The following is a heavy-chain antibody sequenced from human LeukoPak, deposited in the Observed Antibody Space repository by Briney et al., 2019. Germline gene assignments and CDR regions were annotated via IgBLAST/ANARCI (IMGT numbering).Heavy chain of an antibody. J-gene: IGHJ2*01. CDR2: IYYSGST. CDR1: GGSISSYY. D-gene: IGHD3-3*01. CDR3: ARPPPDFWSGYHVYFDL. Sequence: ASETLSLTCTVSGGSISSYYWSWIRQPPGKGLEWIGYIYYSGSTNYNPSLKSRVTISVDTSKNQFSLKLSSVTAADTAVYYCARPPPDFWSGYHVYFDLWGRGTLVTVSS. V-gene: IGHV4-59*08.